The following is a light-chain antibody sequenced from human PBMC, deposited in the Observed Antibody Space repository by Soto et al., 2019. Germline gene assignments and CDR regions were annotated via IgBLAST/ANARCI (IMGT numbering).Light chain of an antibody. Sequence: DIQMTQSPSFLSASVGDRVTITCRASQRIDNFLNWYQQKPGKAPKLLIYGASSLQSGVPSRFSGSGSGTDFTLTITSLQPEDSATYHCQQRYKTSLSSFGQGNKVDI. J-gene: IGKJ2*01. CDR3: QQRYKTSLSS. V-gene: IGKV1-39*01. CDR2: GAS. CDR1: QRIDNF.